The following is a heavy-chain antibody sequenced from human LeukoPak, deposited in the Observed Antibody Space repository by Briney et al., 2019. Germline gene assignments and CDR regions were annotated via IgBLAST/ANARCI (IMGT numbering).Heavy chain of an antibody. J-gene: IGHJ6*02. Sequence: PGGSLRLSCAASGFTFSTYAMSWVRQAPGKGLEWVSAISSTGSSTYYADSVKGRFTISRDNSKNTLCLQMNSLRAEDTAVYYCAKDRPRLRTYYGLDVWGQGTTVAVSS. V-gene: IGHV3-23*01. CDR3: AKDRPRLRTYYGLDV. CDR2: ISSTGSST. D-gene: IGHD4-17*01. CDR1: GFTFSTYA.